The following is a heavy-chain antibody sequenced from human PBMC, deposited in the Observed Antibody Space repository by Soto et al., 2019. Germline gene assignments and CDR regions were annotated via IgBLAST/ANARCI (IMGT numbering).Heavy chain of an antibody. Sequence: EVQLVESGGGLVQPGRSLRLSCTASGFTFGDYAMSWVRQAPGKGLEWVGFIRSKAYGGTTEYAASVKGRFTISRDDSKSIAYLQMNSLKTEDTAVYYCTRDYDFWSGYRPSYYYYGMDVWGQGTTVTVSS. CDR3: TRDYDFWSGYRPSYYYYGMDV. CDR1: GFTFGDYA. D-gene: IGHD3-3*01. CDR2: IRSKAYGGTT. V-gene: IGHV3-49*04. J-gene: IGHJ6*02.